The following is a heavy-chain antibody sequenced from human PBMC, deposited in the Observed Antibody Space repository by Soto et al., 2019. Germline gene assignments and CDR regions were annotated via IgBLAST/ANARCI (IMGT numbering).Heavy chain of an antibody. CDR1: GYTFTSYD. Sequence: ASVKVSCKASGYTFTSYDISWVRQAPGQGLEWMGWISAYNGNTNYAQKLQGRVTMTTDTSTSTAYMELRSLRSDDTAVYYCARGLSGYYYYYYYGMDVWGQGTTVTVSS. CDR2: ISAYNGNT. V-gene: IGHV1-18*01. CDR3: ARGLSGYYYYYYYGMDV. D-gene: IGHD3-3*01. J-gene: IGHJ6*02.